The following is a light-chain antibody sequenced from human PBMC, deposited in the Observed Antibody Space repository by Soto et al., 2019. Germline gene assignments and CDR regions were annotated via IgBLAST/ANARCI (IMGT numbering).Light chain of an antibody. CDR3: QQSYSTPRT. V-gene: IGKV1-5*03. CDR2: KTS. CDR1: QNINGW. J-gene: IGKJ1*01. Sequence: DVQMTQSPTTLSASVGDRVTITCRASQNINGWLAWYQRKPGKAPKLLIHKTSNLESGVPLRFSGSGSGTEFTLTISSLQPEDFATYYCQQSYSTPRTFGQGTTGDIK.